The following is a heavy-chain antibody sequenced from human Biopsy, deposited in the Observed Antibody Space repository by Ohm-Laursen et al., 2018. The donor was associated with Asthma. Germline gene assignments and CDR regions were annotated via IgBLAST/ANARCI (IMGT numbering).Heavy chain of an antibody. CDR2: ISWNSATI. CDR1: GFKFDEYT. CDR3: AKVRSDWVITESFDY. Sequence: SLRLSCAASGFKFDEYTMHWVRQAPGKGLEWVSGISWNSATIGYADSVEGRFTISRDNAKNSVFLHMDSLRPEDTAFYYCAKVRSDWVITESFDYWGQGVMVTVSS. V-gene: IGHV3-9*01. J-gene: IGHJ4*02. D-gene: IGHD3-22*01.